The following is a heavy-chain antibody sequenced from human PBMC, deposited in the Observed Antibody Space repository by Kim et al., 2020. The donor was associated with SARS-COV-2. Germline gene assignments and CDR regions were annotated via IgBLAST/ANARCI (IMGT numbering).Heavy chain of an antibody. CDR3: ARSGTDILISYYSDY. CDR2: IYAGNGNT. CDR1: GYTFTSYA. J-gene: IGHJ4*02. V-gene: IGHV1-3*01. D-gene: IGHD3-16*01. Sequence: ASVKVSCKASGYTFTSYAIHWVRQAPGQRLEWMGWIYAGNGNTKYSQKLQGRVTITRDTSASTAYMELSSLRSEDTAVYYCARSGTDILISYYSDYWGQG.